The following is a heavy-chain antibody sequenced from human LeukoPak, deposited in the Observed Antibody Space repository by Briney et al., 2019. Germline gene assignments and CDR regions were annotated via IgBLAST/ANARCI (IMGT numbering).Heavy chain of an antibody. CDR2: IYSGGST. Sequence: GGSLRLSCAASGFTVSSNYMSWVRQAPGKGLEWVSVIYSGGSTYYADSVKGRFTISRDNSKNTLYLQMNSLRAEDTAVYYCARGPVTAGGDAFDIWGQGTMVTVSS. CDR3: ARGPVTAGGDAFDI. CDR1: GFTVSSNY. V-gene: IGHV3-53*01. J-gene: IGHJ3*02. D-gene: IGHD2-21*02.